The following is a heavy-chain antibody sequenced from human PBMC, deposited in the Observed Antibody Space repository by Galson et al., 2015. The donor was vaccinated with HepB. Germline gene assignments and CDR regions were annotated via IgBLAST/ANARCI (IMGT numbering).Heavy chain of an antibody. V-gene: IGHV4-59*01. Sequence: SETLSLTCTFSTGSIRSYYWSWIRQPPGKGLEWIGYVYYTGSINYNPSLKSRVTISIDTSKNEFSLKLSSVTAADTAVYYCARGVRTCSGGSCLSFGPRALFDYWGQGTLVTVSS. CDR1: TGSIRSYY. CDR2: VYYTGSI. D-gene: IGHD2-15*01. J-gene: IGHJ4*02. CDR3: ARGVRTCSGGSCLSFGPRALFDY.